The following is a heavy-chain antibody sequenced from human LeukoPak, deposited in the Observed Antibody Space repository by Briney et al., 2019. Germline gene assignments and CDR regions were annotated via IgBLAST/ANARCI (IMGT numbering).Heavy chain of an antibody. CDR3: ERDNRGYSGYDTGTYFDY. CDR2: IWHDGSNK. D-gene: IGHD5-12*01. V-gene: IGHV3-33*01. Sequence: GGSLRLSCAAPGFTSSSYGMHWVRQAPGKGLEWVARIWHDGSNKNYADSVKGRFTISRDNSKNTLYLQMNSLRAEDTAVYYCERDNRGYSGYDTGTYFDYWGQGTLVTVSS. J-gene: IGHJ4*02. CDR1: GFTSSSYG.